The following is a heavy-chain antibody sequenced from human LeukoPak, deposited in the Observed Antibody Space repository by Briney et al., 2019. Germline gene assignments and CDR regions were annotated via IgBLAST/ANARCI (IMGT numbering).Heavy chain of an antibody. D-gene: IGHD3-22*01. J-gene: IGHJ3*02. V-gene: IGHV4-61*02. CDR2: ISSSGST. Sequence: SETLSLTCTVSGDSISSGDYYWSWIRQPAGKGLEWIGRISSSGSTNYNPSLKSRVTISVDTSKNQFSLKLSSVTAADTAVYFCARGPYSYDSSGAFDIWGQGIMITVSS. CDR1: GDSISSGDYY. CDR3: ARGPYSYDSSGAFDI.